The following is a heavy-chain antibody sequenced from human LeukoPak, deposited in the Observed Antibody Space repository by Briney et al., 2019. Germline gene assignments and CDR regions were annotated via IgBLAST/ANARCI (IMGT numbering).Heavy chain of an antibody. J-gene: IGHJ4*02. CDR3: AINMATAMAHDY. CDR2: INPDSGGP. CDR1: GYTFTDYY. Sequence: ASVKVSCKASGYTFTDYYIHGVRQAPGQGLEWMGRINPDSGGPNFAQKFQARVTVTRDTCISTTYMELSALRSVETPVYYVAINMATAMAHDYWGQGTLVTVSS. D-gene: IGHD5-18*01. V-gene: IGHV1-2*06.